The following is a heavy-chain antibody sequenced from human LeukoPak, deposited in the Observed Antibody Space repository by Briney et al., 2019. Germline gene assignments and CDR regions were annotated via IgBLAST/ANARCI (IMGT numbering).Heavy chain of an antibody. V-gene: IGHV3-53*01. CDR2: IYSDGRT. J-gene: IGHJ6*02. D-gene: IGHD2-2*01. CDR1: GFTVSSNY. Sequence: GGSLRLSCAASGFTVSSNYMNWVRQAPGKGLEWVSAIYSDGRTYYTDSVKGRFTISRDNAENSLYLQMNSLRAEDTAVYYCARAAVPAAMSDYYYYGMDVWGQGTTVTVSS. CDR3: ARAAVPAAMSDYYYYGMDV.